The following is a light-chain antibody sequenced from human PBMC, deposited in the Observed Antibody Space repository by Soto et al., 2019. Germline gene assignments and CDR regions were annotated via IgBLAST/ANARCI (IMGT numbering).Light chain of an antibody. CDR3: QQPISFPIT. CDR2: AAS. V-gene: IGKV1-39*01. CDR1: QSISSY. J-gene: IGKJ5*01. Sequence: DIQMTQSPSSLSASVGDRVTITCRASQSISSYLNWYQQKPGKAPKLLISAASSLQTGVPSRFSGSGSGTDFTLIIRSLQTEDFATYYCQQPISFPITFGQGTRLEIK.